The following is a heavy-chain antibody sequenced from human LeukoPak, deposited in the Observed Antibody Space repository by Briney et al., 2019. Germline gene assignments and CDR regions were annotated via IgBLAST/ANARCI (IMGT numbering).Heavy chain of an antibody. Sequence: PGGSLRLSCAASGFIFSSSAMSWVRQAPGKGLEWVSNISGRGSGGSTYYADSVKGRFTISRDNAKNSLYLQMNSLRAEDTAVYYCAPHRKGSGINYWGQGTLVTVSS. CDR3: APHRKGSGINY. CDR2: ISGRGSGGST. CDR1: GFIFSSSA. V-gene: IGHV3-23*01. D-gene: IGHD3-10*01. J-gene: IGHJ4*02.